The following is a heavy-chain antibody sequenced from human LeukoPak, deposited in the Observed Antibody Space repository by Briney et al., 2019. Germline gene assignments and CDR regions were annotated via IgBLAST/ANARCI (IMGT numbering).Heavy chain of an antibody. CDR2: ISAYNGNT. CDR1: GYTFTSYG. D-gene: IGHD6-19*01. Sequence: ASVKVSCKASGYTFTSYGISWVRQAPGQALEWMGWISAYNGNTNYAQKLQGRVTMTTDTSTSTAYMELRSLRSDDTAVYYCAREVAGGGYFDYWGQGTLVTVSS. V-gene: IGHV1-18*01. CDR3: AREVAGGGYFDY. J-gene: IGHJ4*02.